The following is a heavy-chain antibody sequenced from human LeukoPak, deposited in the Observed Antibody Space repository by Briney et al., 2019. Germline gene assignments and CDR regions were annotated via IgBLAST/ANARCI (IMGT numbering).Heavy chain of an antibody. CDR1: GFTFSGFA. CDR2: ISGSGDNT. J-gene: IGHJ6*01. D-gene: IGHD1-26*01. V-gene: IGHV3-23*01. Sequence: GGSLRPSCAASGFTFSGFAMSWVRRTPGKGLEWVSGISGSGDNTLYADSVKGRFTISRDNSKNTLYLEMNSLRAEDTAIYYCSKMKGHPLPKYYMDVWGQGTTVTVSS. CDR3: SKMKGHPLPKYYMDV.